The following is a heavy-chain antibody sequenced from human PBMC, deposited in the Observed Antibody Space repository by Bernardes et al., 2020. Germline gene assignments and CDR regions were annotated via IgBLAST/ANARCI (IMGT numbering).Heavy chain of an antibody. CDR3: AKSPGLYTNRYFEH. J-gene: IGHJ4*02. V-gene: IGHV3-30*18. D-gene: IGHD4-4*01. Sequence: GGSLRLSCAASGFTLSNYGMHWVRQSPGKGPEWVAIISYDGRNKYYRDSVKGRFTISRDISNSTLFLHMNNLRAEDSAVYYCAKSPGLYTNRYFEHWGQGALVTVSS. CDR2: ISYDGRNK. CDR1: GFTLSNYG.